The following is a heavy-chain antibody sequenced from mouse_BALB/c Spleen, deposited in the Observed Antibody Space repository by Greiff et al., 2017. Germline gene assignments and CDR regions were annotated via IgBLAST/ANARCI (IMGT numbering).Heavy chain of an antibody. CDR2: ISSGGSYT. CDR3: TRVEGNYAMDY. CDR1: GFTFSSYT. V-gene: IGHV5-6-4*01. J-gene: IGHJ4*01. Sequence: EVQLVESGGGLVKPGGSLKLSCAASGFTFSSYTMSWVRQTPEKRLEWVATISSGGSYTYYPDSVKGRFTISRDNAKNTLYLQMSSLKSEDTAMYYCTRVEGNYAMDYWGQGTSVTVSS.